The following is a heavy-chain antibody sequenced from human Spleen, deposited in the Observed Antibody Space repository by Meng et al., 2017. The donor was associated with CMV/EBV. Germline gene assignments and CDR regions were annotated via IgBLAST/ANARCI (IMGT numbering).Heavy chain of an antibody. CDR2: IYPGDSDT. J-gene: IGHJ3*02. Sequence: GGSLRLSCKGFGYSFTSYWIAWVRQMPGRGLEWMGIIYPGDSDTTYSPSFRGQVTISADNSFSTTYLQWSSLRASDTAMYYCARTDGYHLYRVAFDIWGQGTMVTVSS. CDR1: GYSFTSYW. V-gene: IGHV5-51*01. D-gene: IGHD5-24*01. CDR3: ARTDGYHLYRVAFDI.